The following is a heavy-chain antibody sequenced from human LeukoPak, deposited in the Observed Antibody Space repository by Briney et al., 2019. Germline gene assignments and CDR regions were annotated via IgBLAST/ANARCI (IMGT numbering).Heavy chain of an antibody. D-gene: IGHD3-3*01. V-gene: IGHV3-30-3*01. CDR2: ISYDESNK. CDR3: ARDSFDFWSPSTGWFDP. J-gene: IGHJ5*02. Sequence: GGSLRLSCAASGFTFSSYAMHWVRQAPGKGLEWVAVISYDESNKYYADSVKGRFTISRDNSKNTLYLQMNSLRAEDTAVYYCARDSFDFWSPSTGWFDPWGQGTLVTVSS. CDR1: GFTFSSYA.